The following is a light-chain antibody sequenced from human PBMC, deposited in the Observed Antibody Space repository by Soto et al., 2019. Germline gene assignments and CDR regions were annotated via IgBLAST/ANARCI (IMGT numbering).Light chain of an antibody. V-gene: IGKV3-11*01. CDR3: QQRSNWPPIT. Sequence: EIVLTQSPATLSLSPVERATLSGRASQRVSRYLAWYQQKPGQAPRLLIYDASNRATGIPARFSGSGSGTDFTLTISSLEPEDFAVYYCQQRSNWPPITFGQGTRLEIK. CDR1: QRVSRY. J-gene: IGKJ5*01. CDR2: DAS.